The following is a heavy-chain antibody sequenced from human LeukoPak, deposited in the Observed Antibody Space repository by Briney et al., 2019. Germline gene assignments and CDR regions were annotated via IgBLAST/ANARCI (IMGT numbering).Heavy chain of an antibody. D-gene: IGHD1-1*01. CDR1: GFTFSDYS. CDR2: IGISSGNT. CDR3: ARDHNYAFDN. J-gene: IGHJ4*02. Sequence: PGGSLRLSCAASGFTFSDYSMNWVRQAPGKGLKGISYIGISSGNTKYAGSVKGGFTISGASAKNSLYLQMNSLRVEDTAVYYCARDHNYAFDNWGQGTLVTVSS. V-gene: IGHV3-48*04.